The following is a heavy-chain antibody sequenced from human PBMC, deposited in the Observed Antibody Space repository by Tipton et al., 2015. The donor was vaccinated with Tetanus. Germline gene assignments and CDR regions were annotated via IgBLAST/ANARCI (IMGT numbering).Heavy chain of an antibody. Sequence: GLVKPSQTLSLTCGISGDSVSSNTATWNWVRQSPSRGLEWLGRTYYRSNWYNDYAPSVKSRITINPDTSKNQFSLQLNPVSPEDTAVYYCVRSMAHFDFWGQGTLVTVSS. D-gene: IGHD5-24*01. CDR2: TYYRSNWYN. CDR3: VRSMAHFDF. V-gene: IGHV6-1*01. J-gene: IGHJ4*02. CDR1: GDSVSSNTAT.